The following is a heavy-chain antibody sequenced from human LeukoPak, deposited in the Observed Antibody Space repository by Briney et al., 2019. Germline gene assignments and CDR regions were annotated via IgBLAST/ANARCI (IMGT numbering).Heavy chain of an antibody. CDR3: ARGGLESPWSGYNAPDF. CDR1: GFIFSNFD. CDR2: INAGGGST. V-gene: IGHV3-64*02. J-gene: IGHJ4*02. Sequence: GGSLRLSCAASGFIFSNFDMHWVRQAPGKGLEYVSSINAGGGSTCYAASVKGRFTISRDAVKDTLYLQMGSVRIEDTAVYYCARGGLESPWSGYNAPDFWGQGTLVAVSS. D-gene: IGHD3-3*01.